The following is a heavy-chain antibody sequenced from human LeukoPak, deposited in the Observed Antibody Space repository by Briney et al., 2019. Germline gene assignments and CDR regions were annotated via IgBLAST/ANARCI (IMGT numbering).Heavy chain of an antibody. V-gene: IGHV3-23*01. CDR3: ARDRRYDDVVEMATIKHDY. D-gene: IGHD5-24*01. J-gene: IGHJ4*02. CDR1: GFSFSGYA. CDR2: VSDSGVNT. Sequence: PGGSLRLSCEASGFSFSGYAMSWVRQAPGKGLDWVSGVSDSGVNTYYADSVKGRFTISRDNAKNSLYLQMNSLRAEDTAVYYCARDRRYDDVVEMATIKHDYWGQGTLVTVSS.